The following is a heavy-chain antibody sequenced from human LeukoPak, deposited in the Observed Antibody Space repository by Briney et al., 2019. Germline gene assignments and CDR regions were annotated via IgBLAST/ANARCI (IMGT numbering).Heavy chain of an antibody. Sequence: SETLSLTCTVSGGSISSYYWSWIRQPPGKGLEWIGYIYYSGSTNYNPSLKSRVTISVDTSKNQFSLKLSSVTAADTAVYYCAGQKYDFWSGYYQDWFDPWGQGTLVTVSS. D-gene: IGHD3-3*01. V-gene: IGHV4-59*01. J-gene: IGHJ5*02. CDR2: IYYSGST. CDR1: GGSISSYY. CDR3: AGQKYDFWSGYYQDWFDP.